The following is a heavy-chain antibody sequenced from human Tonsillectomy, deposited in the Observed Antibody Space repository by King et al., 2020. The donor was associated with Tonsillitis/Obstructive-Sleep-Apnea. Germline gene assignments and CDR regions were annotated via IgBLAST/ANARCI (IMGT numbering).Heavy chain of an antibody. Sequence: VQLQQWGAGLLKPSETLSLTCAVYGGSFSDYYWNWIRQPPGKGLEWIGEINHSGSTNYNPSLKSRVTISVDTSKNQFSPKLSSVTAADTAVYYCARGDIVVVPAAHYYYYYLDVWGKGTTVTVSS. D-gene: IGHD2-2*01. CDR1: GGSFSDYY. CDR2: INHSGST. CDR3: ARGDIVVVPAAHYYYYYLDV. J-gene: IGHJ6*03. V-gene: IGHV4-34*01.